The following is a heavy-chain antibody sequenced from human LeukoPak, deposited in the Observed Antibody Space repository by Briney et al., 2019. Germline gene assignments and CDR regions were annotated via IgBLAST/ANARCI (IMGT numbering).Heavy chain of an antibody. Sequence: SETLSLTCTVSGDSISSHYWSWIRQPPGKGLGWISYIYDTGTTVSNPSLKSRVSMSLDRSKNEFSLQLTSVTAADTAVYYCAGIWYSSGYYFDYWAREPWSPSPQ. J-gene: IGHJ4*02. D-gene: IGHD6-19*01. CDR2: IYDTGTT. CDR1: GDSISSHY. V-gene: IGHV4-59*11. CDR3: AGIWYSSGYYFDY.